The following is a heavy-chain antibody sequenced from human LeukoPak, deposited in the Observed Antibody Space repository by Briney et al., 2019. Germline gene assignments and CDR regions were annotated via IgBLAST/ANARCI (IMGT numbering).Heavy chain of an antibody. V-gene: IGHV4-59*01. CDR3: ARFRGRYAFDI. J-gene: IGHJ3*02. CDR2: IYYSGST. CDR1: GGSISSYY. D-gene: IGHD3-10*01. Sequence: PSETLSLTCTVSGGSISSYYWSWIRQPPGKGLEWIGYIYYSGSTNYNPSLKSRVTISVDTSKNQFSLKLSSVTAADTAVYYCARFRGRYAFDIWGQGAMDTVSS.